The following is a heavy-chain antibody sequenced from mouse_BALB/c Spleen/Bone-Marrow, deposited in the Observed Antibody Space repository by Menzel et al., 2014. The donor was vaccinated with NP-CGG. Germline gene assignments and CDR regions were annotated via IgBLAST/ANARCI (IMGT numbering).Heavy chain of an antibody. CDR3: ARWDGYWYFDV. CDR2: ILPGSGST. V-gene: IGHV1-9*01. D-gene: IGHD2-3*01. CDR1: GYTFSSYW. J-gene: IGHJ1*02. Sequence: QVQLKDSGAELMKPEASVKISCKATGYTFSSYWIEWVKQRPGHGLEWIGEILPGSGSTNYNEKFKGKATFTADTSSNTAYMQLSSLTSEDSAVYYCARWDGYWYFDVWGAGTTVTVSS.